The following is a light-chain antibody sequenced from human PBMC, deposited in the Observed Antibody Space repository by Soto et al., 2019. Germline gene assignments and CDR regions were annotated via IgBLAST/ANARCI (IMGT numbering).Light chain of an antibody. Sequence: DIQMTQSPSSLSASVGDRVTITCRASQGISNYLAWYQQKPGKVPKLLIYAASTLQSGVPSRFSGSGSVTDFTLTISSLQPEDVATYYCQKYNSALSFTFGPGTKVDIK. CDR1: QGISNY. CDR3: QKYNSALSFT. J-gene: IGKJ3*01. V-gene: IGKV1-27*01. CDR2: AAS.